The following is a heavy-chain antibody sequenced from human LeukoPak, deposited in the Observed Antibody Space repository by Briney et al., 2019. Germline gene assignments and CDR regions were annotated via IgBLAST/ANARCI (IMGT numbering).Heavy chain of an antibody. Sequence: GGSLRLSCAASGFTFSSYWMHWVRQAPGKGLVWVARINSDGYSISYADSVKGRFTISRDNTKNALYLHVNSLRVEDTAIYYCARATAVAGTDQWGQGTLVTVSS. CDR2: INSDGYSI. CDR3: ARATAVAGTDQ. D-gene: IGHD6-19*01. CDR1: GFTFSSYW. J-gene: IGHJ4*02. V-gene: IGHV3-74*01.